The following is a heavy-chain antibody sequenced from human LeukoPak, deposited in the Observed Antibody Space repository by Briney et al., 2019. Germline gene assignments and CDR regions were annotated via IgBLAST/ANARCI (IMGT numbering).Heavy chain of an antibody. CDR2: IWYDGSKK. D-gene: IGHD3-10*01. CDR1: GLTFSKNG. J-gene: IGHJ4*02. Sequence: GSLRLSCEVSGLTFSKNGMHWVRQAPGKGLEWVAVIWYDGSKKFYADSVKGRFTISRDNSKNTLYLQMNSLRVEDSAVYYCARMQEGGEFDYWGQGTLVTVSS. V-gene: IGHV3-33*01. CDR3: ARMQEGGEFDY.